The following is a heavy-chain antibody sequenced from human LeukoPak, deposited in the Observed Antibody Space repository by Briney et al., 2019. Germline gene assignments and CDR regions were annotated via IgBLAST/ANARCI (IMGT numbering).Heavy chain of an antibody. CDR2: INAGNGNT. CDR3: ARVVGYSYGGDYYFDY. J-gene: IGHJ4*02. V-gene: IGHV1-3*01. D-gene: IGHD5-18*01. Sequence: GASVKVSCKASGYTFTSYAMHWVRQAPGQRLEWMGWINAGNGNTKYSQKFQGRVTITRDTSASTDYMELSSLRSEDTAVYYCARVVGYSYGGDYYFDYWGQGTLVTVSS. CDR1: GYTFTSYA.